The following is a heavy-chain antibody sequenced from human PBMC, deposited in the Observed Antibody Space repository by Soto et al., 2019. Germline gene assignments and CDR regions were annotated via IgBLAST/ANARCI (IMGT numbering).Heavy chain of an antibody. CDR2: IIPISGTA. V-gene: IGHV1-69*01. J-gene: IGHJ6*02. CDR1: GGTFSSYA. CDR3: ARSQGSSTSLEIYYYFYYGMDV. Sequence: QVQLVQSGAEVKKPGSSVKVSCKASGGTFSSYAISWVRQAPGQGLEWMGGIIPISGTANYAQKFHGRVTTSADVSTRSAYMELSSLISEDTAVYYCARSQGSSTSLEIYYYFYYGMDVWGQGTTVTVSS. D-gene: IGHD2-2*01.